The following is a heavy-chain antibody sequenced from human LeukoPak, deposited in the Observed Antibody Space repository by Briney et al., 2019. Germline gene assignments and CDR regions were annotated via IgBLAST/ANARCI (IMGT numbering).Heavy chain of an antibody. J-gene: IGHJ4*02. CDR1: GYTFPSYF. CDR3: ARTAARRFDY. CDR2: INPTGGST. Sequence: ASVKVSCKASGYTFPSYFMLWVRQAPGQGLEWMGIINPTGGSTTYAQKFQGRVTMTRDTSTITVYMELSSVRSDDTAVYDCARTAARRFDYWGQGTLVTVSS. V-gene: IGHV1-46*01. D-gene: IGHD6-6*01.